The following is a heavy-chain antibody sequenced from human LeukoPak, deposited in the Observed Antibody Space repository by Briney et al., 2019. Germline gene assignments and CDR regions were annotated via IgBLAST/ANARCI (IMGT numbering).Heavy chain of an antibody. CDR3: VRESCSGGSCAYDPFDI. D-gene: IGHD2-15*01. Sequence: GGSLRLSCVASGFSFSSYSIHWVRRVPGKGLEWVAVMSVNGVNKYYADSVRGRFTVSRDISKNTQFLQMNSLRFEDTAVYFCVRESCSGGSCAYDPFDIWGHGTMVTVST. V-gene: IGHV3-30-3*01. CDR2: MSVNGVNK. CDR1: GFSFSSYS. J-gene: IGHJ3*02.